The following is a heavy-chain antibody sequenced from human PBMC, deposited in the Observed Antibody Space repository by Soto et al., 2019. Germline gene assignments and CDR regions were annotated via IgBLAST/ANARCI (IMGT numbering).Heavy chain of an antibody. J-gene: IGHJ5*02. CDR1: GGTFSSYT. Sequence: SVKVSCKASGGTFSSYTISWVRQAPGQGLEWMGRIIPIIGIINYAQKFQGRVTISADKFTGTAYMELTGLRSDDTAVYYCAGDPDSHYNDSHASSYPWGQGTLVTVSS. V-gene: IGHV1-69*04. CDR2: IIPIIGII. CDR3: AGDPDSHYNDSHASSYP. D-gene: IGHD4-4*01.